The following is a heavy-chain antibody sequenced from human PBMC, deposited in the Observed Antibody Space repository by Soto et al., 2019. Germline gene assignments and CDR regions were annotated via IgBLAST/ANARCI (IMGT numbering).Heavy chain of an antibody. CDR2: IIPIFGTA. D-gene: IGHD3-22*01. J-gene: IGHJ3*02. V-gene: IGHV1-69*01. Sequence: QVQLVQSGAEVKKPGSSVKVSCKASGGTFSSYAISWVRQAPGQGLEWMGGIIPIFGTANYAQKFQGRVTITADESTSTAYIELSSLRSEDTAVYYCARAGYYDSSGYTHTDAFDIWGQGTMVTVSS. CDR3: ARAGYYDSSGYTHTDAFDI. CDR1: GGTFSSYA.